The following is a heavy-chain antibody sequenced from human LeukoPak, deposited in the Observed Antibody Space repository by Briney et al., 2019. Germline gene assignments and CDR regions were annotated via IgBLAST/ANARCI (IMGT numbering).Heavy chain of an antibody. D-gene: IGHD1-14*01. J-gene: IGHJ4*02. V-gene: IGHV5-51*01. CDR1: GSSFTNYW. Sequence: GASLQISCKGSGSSFTNYWIGWVRQMPGKGLEWMGTIYPGDSDTRYSPSFQGQVTISADKSISTAYLQWSSLKASDTAMYYCARPNRLEPYYFDYWGQGTLVTVSS. CDR2: IYPGDSDT. CDR3: ARPNRLEPYYFDY.